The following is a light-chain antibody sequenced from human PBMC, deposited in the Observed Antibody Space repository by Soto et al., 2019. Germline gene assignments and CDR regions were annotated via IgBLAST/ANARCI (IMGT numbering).Light chain of an antibody. V-gene: IGLV1-40*01. CDR2: GNS. CDR3: QSYDSSLSRV. J-gene: IGLJ2*01. Sequence: QSVLTQPPSVSGAPGQRVTIFCTGSRSNIGAGYDVHWYQQLPGTAPKLLIYGNSNRPSGVPDRFSGSKSGTSASLAITGLQAEDEADYYCQSYDSSLSRVFGGGTKLTVL. CDR1: RSNIGAGYD.